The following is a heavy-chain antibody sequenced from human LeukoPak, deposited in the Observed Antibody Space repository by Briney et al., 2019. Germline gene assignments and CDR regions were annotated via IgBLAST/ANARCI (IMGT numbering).Heavy chain of an antibody. CDR1: GGSISSSSYY. Sequence: SETLSLTCTVSGGSISSSSYYWGWIRQPPAKGLECIGSTYYNPSLKGRVTISVDTSKNQFSLKLNSVTAADTAVYYCARGRGYSGAYFDYWGQGTLVTVSS. V-gene: IGHV4-39*07. CDR2: T. CDR3: ARGRGYSGAYFDY. J-gene: IGHJ4*02. D-gene: IGHD5-12*01.